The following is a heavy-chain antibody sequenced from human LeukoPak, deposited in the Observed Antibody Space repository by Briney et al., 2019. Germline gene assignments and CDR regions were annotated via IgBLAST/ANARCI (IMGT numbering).Heavy chain of an antibody. CDR1: GLTVNTNY. V-gene: IGHV3-53*01. J-gene: IGHJ4*02. Sequence: PGGSLRLSCAASGLTVNTNYMNWVRQAPGKGLEWVSVIYSGGSTYYADSVEGRFTISRDNSKNTLYLQMNSLRAEDTAVYYCARIRPYDYVWGSYRPNDYWGQGTLVTVSS. CDR3: ARIRPYDYVWGSYRPNDY. CDR2: IYSGGST. D-gene: IGHD3-16*02.